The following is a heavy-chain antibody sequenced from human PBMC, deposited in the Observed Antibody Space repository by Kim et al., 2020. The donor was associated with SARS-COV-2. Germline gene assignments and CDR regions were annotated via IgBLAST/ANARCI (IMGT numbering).Heavy chain of an antibody. Sequence: SETLSLTCTVSGGSISSSSYYWGWIRQPPGKGLEWIGSIYYSGSTYYNPSLKSRVTISVDTSKNQFSLKLSSVTAADTAVYYCARHSSSWYLDAFDIWG. CDR3: ARHSSSWYLDAFDI. CDR1: GGSISSSSYY. V-gene: IGHV4-39*01. CDR2: IYYSGST. D-gene: IGHD6-13*01. J-gene: IGHJ3*02.